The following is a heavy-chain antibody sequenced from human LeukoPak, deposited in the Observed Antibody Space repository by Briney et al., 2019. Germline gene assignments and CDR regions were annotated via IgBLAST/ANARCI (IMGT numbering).Heavy chain of an antibody. Sequence: ASVKVSCKTSGYTFISYGISWVRQAPGQGLEWMGWINPNSGGTNYAQKFQGRVTMTRDTSISTAYMELSRLRSDDTAVYYCASEFGYCSGGSCYSDPTEYFQHWGQGTLVTVSS. V-gene: IGHV1-2*02. D-gene: IGHD2-15*01. J-gene: IGHJ1*01. CDR1: GYTFISYG. CDR3: ASEFGYCSGGSCYSDPTEYFQH. CDR2: INPNSGGT.